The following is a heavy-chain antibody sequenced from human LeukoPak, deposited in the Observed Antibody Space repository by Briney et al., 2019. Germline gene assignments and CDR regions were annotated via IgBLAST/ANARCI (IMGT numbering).Heavy chain of an antibody. CDR2: IFYSGIT. J-gene: IGHJ6*02. CDR3: ARLYGSGYHYYGMDA. Sequence: SETLSLTCTVSGGSISSGDYYWSWIRQPPGKGLEWIGRIFYSGITYYNPSFKSRVTMSVDTSKNQFSLKLSSVTAADTAVYFCARLYGSGYHYYGMDAWGQGTTVTVSS. D-gene: IGHD3-22*01. V-gene: IGHV4-39*01. CDR1: GGSISSGDYY.